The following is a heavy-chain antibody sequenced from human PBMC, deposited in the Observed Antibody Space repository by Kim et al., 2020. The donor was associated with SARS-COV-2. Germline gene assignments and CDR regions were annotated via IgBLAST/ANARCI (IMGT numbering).Heavy chain of an antibody. J-gene: IGHJ6*02. CDR1: GFTFSSYW. D-gene: IGHD3-10*01. Sequence: GGSLRLSCAASGFTFSSYWMSWVRQAPGKGLEWVANIKQDGSEKYYVDSVKGRFTISRDNAKNSLYLQMNSLRAEDTAVYYCARGARELWFGEWAAHDLNYYYGMDVWGQGTTVTVSS. CDR2: IKQDGSEK. V-gene: IGHV3-7*01. CDR3: ARGARELWFGEWAAHDLNYYYGMDV.